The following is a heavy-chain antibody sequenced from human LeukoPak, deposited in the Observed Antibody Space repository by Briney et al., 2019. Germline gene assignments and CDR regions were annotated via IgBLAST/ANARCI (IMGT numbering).Heavy chain of an antibody. Sequence: PSETLSLTCAVYGGSFRGYYWRWLREPPGKGLEWIGEINHSGSTNYNPSLKSRVTISVDTSKNQFSLKLSSVTAADTAVYYCASSYWGPVYYFDYCGQGTLVTVSS. D-gene: IGHD2-21*01. CDR3: ASSYWGPVYYFDY. J-gene: IGHJ4*02. V-gene: IGHV4-34*01. CDR1: GGSFRGYY. CDR2: INHSGST.